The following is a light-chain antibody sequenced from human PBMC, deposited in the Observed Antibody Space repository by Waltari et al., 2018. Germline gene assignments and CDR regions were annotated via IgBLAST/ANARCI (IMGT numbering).Light chain of an antibody. Sequence: DIVMTQSPDSLAVSLGERATINCKSSQSVLHSSNNKNYLAWYQQKPGQPPKLLIYSASTRESGVPDRFSGSGSGTDFTLTISSLQAEDVAVYYCQQYYSTCQFGQGTKVEIK. V-gene: IGKV4-1*01. CDR3: QQYYSTCQ. CDR1: QSVLHSSNNKNY. CDR2: SAS. J-gene: IGKJ1*01.